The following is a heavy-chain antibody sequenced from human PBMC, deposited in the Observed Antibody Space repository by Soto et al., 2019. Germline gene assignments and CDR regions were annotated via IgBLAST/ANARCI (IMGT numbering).Heavy chain of an antibody. CDR2: IFSNVEK. CDR3: AQILFGRSVAGGYFYMDV. J-gene: IGHJ6*03. Sequence: ESGPTLVNPTETLTLTCTVSGFSLASGKVGVTWIRQPPGKALEWLAHIFSNVEKSYRTSLKDRLTISEDTSKSQVVLTMTNVDPVDTATYYCAQILFGRSVAGGYFYMDVWGKGTTATVSS. V-gene: IGHV2-26*01. CDR1: GFSLASGKVG. D-gene: IGHD6-19*01.